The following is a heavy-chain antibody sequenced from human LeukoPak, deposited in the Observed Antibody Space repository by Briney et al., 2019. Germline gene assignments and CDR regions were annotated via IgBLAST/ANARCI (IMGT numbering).Heavy chain of an antibody. CDR2: IYHSGHT. D-gene: IGHD5-12*01. V-gene: IGHV4-59*01. J-gene: IGHJ6*03. Sequence: SEPLSLTCTVSGGSMTYYWSWVRQPLGKGLEWIGYIYHSGHTYYNPSFQSRVSISLDTSNNRFSLKLASVTAADTAVYYCARLDVDSDFYYFMDVWGKGTTVAVSS. CDR1: GGSMTYY. CDR3: ARLDVDSDFYYFMDV.